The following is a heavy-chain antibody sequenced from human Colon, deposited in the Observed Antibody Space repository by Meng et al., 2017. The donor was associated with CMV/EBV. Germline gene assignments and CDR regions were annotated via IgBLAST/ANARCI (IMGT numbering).Heavy chain of an antibody. Sequence: TLSLTCAISGDSVSSNSAAWNWIRQSPSRGLEWLGRTYYRSKWYNDYAVSVKSRITINPDTSKNQFSLQLNSVTPEDTAVYYCARDMDTRSTPTWFSAFQYWGQGTLVTVSS. CDR2: TYYRSKWYN. CDR1: GDSVSSNSAA. CDR3: ARDMDTRSTPTWFSAFQY. V-gene: IGHV6-1*01. J-gene: IGHJ1*01. D-gene: IGHD3-10*01.